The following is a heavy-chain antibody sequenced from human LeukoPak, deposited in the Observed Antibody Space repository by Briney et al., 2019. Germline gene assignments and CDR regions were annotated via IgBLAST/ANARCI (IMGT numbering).Heavy chain of an antibody. CDR2: IYHGGNT. CDR3: ARVAQYSGYGTSVY. D-gene: IGHD5-12*01. Sequence: SETLSLTCTISGYSISNGYYWGWIRQPPGKGLQWIGHIYHGGNTYYNPSLKSRVTLSVDTSKNQISLKLGSVTAADTALYYCARVAQYSGYGTSVYWGQGTLVTVSS. J-gene: IGHJ4*02. CDR1: GYSISNGYY. V-gene: IGHV4-38-2*02.